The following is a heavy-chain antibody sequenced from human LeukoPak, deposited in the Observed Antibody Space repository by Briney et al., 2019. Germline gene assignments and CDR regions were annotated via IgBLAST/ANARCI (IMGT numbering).Heavy chain of an antibody. V-gene: IGHV4-39*07. Sequence: SETLSLTCNVSGGSISSSSYYWGWIRQPPGKGLELIGNIYYSGTTYYNPSLKSRVTISVDTSKNQLSLKLSSVTAADTAVYYCARVNTLIRGIGWFDPWGQGILVTVSS. CDR2: IYYSGTT. CDR3: ARVNTLIRGIGWFDP. D-gene: IGHD3-10*01. J-gene: IGHJ5*02. CDR1: GGSISSSSYY.